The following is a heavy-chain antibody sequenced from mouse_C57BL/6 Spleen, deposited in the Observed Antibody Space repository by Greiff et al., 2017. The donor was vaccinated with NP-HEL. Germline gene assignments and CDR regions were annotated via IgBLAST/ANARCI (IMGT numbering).Heavy chain of an antibody. J-gene: IGHJ4*01. CDR1: GFTFSSYA. V-gene: IGHV5-4*03. Sequence: EVKVVESGGGLVKPGGSLKLSCAASGFTFSSYAMSWVRQTPEKRLEWVATISDGGSYTYYPDNVKGRFTISRDKAKNNLYLQMSHLKSEDTAMYYCARGREDYYAMDYWGQGTSVTVSS. CDR2: ISDGGSYT. CDR3: ARGREDYYAMDY.